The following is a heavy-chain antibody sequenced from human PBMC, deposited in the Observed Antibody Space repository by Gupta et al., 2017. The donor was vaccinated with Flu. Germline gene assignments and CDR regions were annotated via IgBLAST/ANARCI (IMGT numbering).Heavy chain of an antibody. CDR3: VKETASDWGYCDV. CDR2: TTGSGFDS. Sequence: EVQLLESGGGLAQPGGSLRLSCAASGLTFSNYGMSWVSQSPGKGLEWVSSTTGSGFDSDHASSVRGRFTISRDNSKNTLYLQMDSLRADDTALYYCVKETASDWGYCDVWGQGILVTVSS. CDR1: GLTFSNYG. J-gene: IGHJ4*01. V-gene: IGHV3-23*01. D-gene: IGHD2-21*01.